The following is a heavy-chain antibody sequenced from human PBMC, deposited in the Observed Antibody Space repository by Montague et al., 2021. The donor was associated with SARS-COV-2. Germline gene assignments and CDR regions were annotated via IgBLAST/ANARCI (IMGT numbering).Heavy chain of an antibody. CDR1: GGSFSGYY. D-gene: IGHD1-26*01. CDR2: INHSGST. J-gene: IGHJ6*02. Sequence: SETLSLTCAAYGGSFSGYYWSWIRQPPGEGLEWIGEINHSGSTNYNPSLKSRVTISVDTSKNQFSLKLSSVTAADTAVYYCARGLGRIEDVWGQGTTVTVSS. CDR3: ARGLGRIEDV. V-gene: IGHV4-34*01.